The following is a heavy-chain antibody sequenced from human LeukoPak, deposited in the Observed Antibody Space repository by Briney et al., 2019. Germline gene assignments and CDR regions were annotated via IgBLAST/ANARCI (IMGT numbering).Heavy chain of an antibody. Sequence: GGSLRLSCAASGFTFSSYAMSWVRQAPGKGLEWVSAISGSGGSTYYADSVKGRFTISRDNSKNTLYLQMNSLRAEDTAVYYCAKAPVTSCRGAFCYPFDSWGQGTLVTVSS. CDR3: AKAPVTSCRGAFCYPFDS. CDR2: ISGSGGST. D-gene: IGHD2-15*01. V-gene: IGHV3-23*01. J-gene: IGHJ4*02. CDR1: GFTFSSYA.